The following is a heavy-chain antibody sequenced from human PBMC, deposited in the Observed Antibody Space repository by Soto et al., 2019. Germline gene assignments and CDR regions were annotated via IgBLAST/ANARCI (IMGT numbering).Heavy chain of an antibody. CDR3: AGAFLMVRGVVDLEY. CDR1: GYTFTSYA. Sequence: QVRLVQSGAAVKKPGASVKVSCKASGYTFTSYAMHWVRQAPGQRLEWMGWINAGNGNTKYSQKFQGRVTITRDTSASTAYMEMRRLRSEDTAVYYCAGAFLMVRGVVDLEYWGQGTLVTVSS. CDR2: INAGNGNT. D-gene: IGHD3-10*01. V-gene: IGHV1-3*01. J-gene: IGHJ4*02.